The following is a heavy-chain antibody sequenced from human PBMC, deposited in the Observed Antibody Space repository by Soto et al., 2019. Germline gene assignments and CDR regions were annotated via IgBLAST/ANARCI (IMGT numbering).Heavy chain of an antibody. J-gene: IGHJ4*02. Sequence: SQTLSLTCAISGDSVSSNSAAWNWIRQSPSRGLEWLGRTYYRSKWYNDYAVSVKSRITINPDTSKNQFSLQLNSVTPEDTAVYYCARDRLEDILLMVYALFDYWGQGTLVPVSS. V-gene: IGHV6-1*01. CDR1: GDSVSSNSAA. CDR3: ARDRLEDILLMVYALFDY. D-gene: IGHD2-8*01. CDR2: TYYRSKWYN.